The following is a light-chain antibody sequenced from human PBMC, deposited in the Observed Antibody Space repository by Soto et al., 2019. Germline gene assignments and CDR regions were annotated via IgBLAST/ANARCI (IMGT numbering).Light chain of an antibody. CDR1: SSDVGTYNY. CDR3: QSYDSSLSGYV. CDR2: EVS. J-gene: IGLJ1*01. Sequence: QSALTQPASVSGSPGQSITISCTGTSSDVGTYNYVSWYQQHPGKAPKLMIYEVSNRPSGVSNRFSGFKSGNTASLTISGLQAEDEADYYCQSYDSSLSGYVFGTGTKVTVL. V-gene: IGLV2-14*01.